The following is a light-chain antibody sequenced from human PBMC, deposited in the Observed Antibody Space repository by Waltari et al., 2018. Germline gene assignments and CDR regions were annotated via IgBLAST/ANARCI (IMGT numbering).Light chain of an antibody. Sequence: QAAPTQPPSVSGSPGQSVTISCTGTSSDIGYYNAVSWYQKHPGKAPKLMIYEVSKRPSGASDSFSGSKSGNTASLTISVLQAEDECYYYCNSYAGSNTYIFGAGTRLTVL. J-gene: IGLJ1*01. CDR3: NSYAGSNTYI. CDR2: EVS. V-gene: IGLV2-11*01. CDR1: SSDIGYYNA.